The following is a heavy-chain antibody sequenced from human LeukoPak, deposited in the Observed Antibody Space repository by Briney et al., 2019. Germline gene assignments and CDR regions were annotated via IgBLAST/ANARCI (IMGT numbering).Heavy chain of an antibody. J-gene: IGHJ4*02. D-gene: IGHD2-15*01. CDR1: GFTFSSYS. V-gene: IGHV3-21*01. CDR3: ARVVCSGGSCYPHS. Sequence: GGSLRLSCAASGFTFSSYSMTWVRQAPGKGLEWVSSISSSSSYIYYADSVKGRFTISRDNAKNSLYLQMNSLRAEDTAVYYCARVVCSGGSCYPHSWGQGTLVTVSS. CDR2: ISSSSSYI.